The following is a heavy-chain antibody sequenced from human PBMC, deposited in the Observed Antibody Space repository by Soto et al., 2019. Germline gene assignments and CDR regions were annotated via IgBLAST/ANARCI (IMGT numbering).Heavy chain of an antibody. CDR1: VGSFSGYY. CDR3: ARDKITGLFDY. CDR2: INHSGST. Sequence: QVQLQQWGAGLLKHSETLSLTCAVYVGSFSGYYWTWIRQPPGTGLEWIWEINHSGSTNYNPSLKSRVTISVDTSKNQFSLKLTSVPAADTAVYYCARDKITGLFDYWGQGTLVTVSS. J-gene: IGHJ4*02. V-gene: IGHV4-34*01. D-gene: IGHD2-8*02.